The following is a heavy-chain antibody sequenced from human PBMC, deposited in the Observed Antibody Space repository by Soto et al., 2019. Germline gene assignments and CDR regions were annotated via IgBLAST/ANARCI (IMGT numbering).Heavy chain of an antibody. CDR2: IWYDGSNK. Sequence: QVQLVESGGGVVQPGRSLRLACAASGFIFSSYGMHWVRQAPGKGLEWVAVIWYDGSNKYYEESVKGRFTISRDNSKNALYLKMISLRAEDTAVYYCARVAGPYCSGGSCYSDYWGHGTLVTVSS. CDR1: GFIFSSYG. CDR3: ARVAGPYCSGGSCYSDY. D-gene: IGHD2-15*01. J-gene: IGHJ4*01. V-gene: IGHV3-33*01.